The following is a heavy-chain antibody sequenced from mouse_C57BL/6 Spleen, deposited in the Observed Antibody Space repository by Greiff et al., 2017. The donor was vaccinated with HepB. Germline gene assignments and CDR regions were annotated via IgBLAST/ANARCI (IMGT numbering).Heavy chain of an antibody. V-gene: IGHV1-55*01. D-gene: IGHD2-5*01. CDR2: IYPGSGST. CDR1: GYTFTSYW. J-gene: IGHJ4*01. Sequence: QVQLQQPGAELVKPGASVKMSCKASGYTFTSYWITWVKQRPGQGLEWIGDIYPGSGSTNYNEKFKSKATPTVDTSSSTAYMQLSSLTSEDSAVYYCARHYSNYDYAMDYWGQGTSVTVSS. CDR3: ARHYSNYDYAMDY.